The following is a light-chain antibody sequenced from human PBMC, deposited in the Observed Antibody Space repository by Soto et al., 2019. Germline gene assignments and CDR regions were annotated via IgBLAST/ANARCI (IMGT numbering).Light chain of an antibody. CDR1: QNLQHNNGYNY. CDR3: MQTLQKPT. V-gene: IGKV2-28*01. CDR2: LAS. J-gene: IGKJ1*01. Sequence: EIVMTQSPLSLPVTPGEPASISCRSSQNLQHNNGYNYLDWYLQKPGQSPQLLISLASNRASGVPDRLSGSLSCTDFTLTISRVEAEDVGLHYCMQTLQKPTVGQGTKVDIK.